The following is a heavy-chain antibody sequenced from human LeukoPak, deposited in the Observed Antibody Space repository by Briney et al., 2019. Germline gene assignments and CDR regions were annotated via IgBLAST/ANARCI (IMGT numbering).Heavy chain of an antibody. D-gene: IGHD4-17*01. J-gene: IGHJ3*02. Sequence: GGSLRLSCAASGFTFSSYGMIWVRQAPGKGLEWVSYISSRSDTIYYADSVKGRFTVSRDNAKNSLFLQMNSLRDEDTAVYYCATDHSGDYVYALHIWGQGTMVTVSS. CDR3: ATDHSGDYVYALHI. CDR1: GFTFSSYG. V-gene: IGHV3-48*02. CDR2: ISSRSDTI.